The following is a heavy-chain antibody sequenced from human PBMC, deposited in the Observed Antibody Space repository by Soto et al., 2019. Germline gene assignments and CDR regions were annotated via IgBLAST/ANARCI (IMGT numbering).Heavy chain of an antibody. CDR3: ARAHYCSGGNCDWFDP. J-gene: IGHJ5*02. D-gene: IGHD2-15*01. Sequence: ASVKVSCKASGYTFTSYGISWVRQAPAQELEWMGWVSAYNGNTNYAQKLQGRVTMTTDTSTSKAYMELRSLRSGYAAVDYWARAHYCSGGNCDWFDPWGQGTLVTVSS. CDR1: GYTFTSYG. CDR2: VSAYNGNT. V-gene: IGHV1-18*01.